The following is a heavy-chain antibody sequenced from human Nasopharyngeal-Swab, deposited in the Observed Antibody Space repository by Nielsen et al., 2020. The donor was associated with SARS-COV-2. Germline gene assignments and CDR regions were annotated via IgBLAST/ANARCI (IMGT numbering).Heavy chain of an antibody. J-gene: IGHJ4*02. Sequence: GGSLRLSCAASGFTFSNAWMSWARQAPGKGLEWVGRIKSKTDGETTDYAAPVKGRFTISRDDSKNTLYLQMNSLKTEDTAVYYCTTDPSSSWCLSFDYWGQGTLVTVSS. CDR1: GFTFSNAW. V-gene: IGHV3-15*01. CDR2: IKSKTDGETT. D-gene: IGHD6-13*01. CDR3: TTDPSSSWCLSFDY.